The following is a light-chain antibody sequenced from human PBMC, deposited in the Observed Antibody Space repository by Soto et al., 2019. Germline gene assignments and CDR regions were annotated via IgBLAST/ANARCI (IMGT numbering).Light chain of an antibody. Sequence: QSALTQPASVSGSPGQSITISCTGTSSDIGGYNSVSWYQHHPGKAPKLSIYEVSNRPSGVSYRFSGAKSGNRASLTISGLQAEDDADYYCSSYTRNSTYVFGTGTKVTVL. CDR2: EVS. CDR1: SSDIGGYNS. CDR3: SSYTRNSTYV. J-gene: IGLJ1*01. V-gene: IGLV2-14*01.